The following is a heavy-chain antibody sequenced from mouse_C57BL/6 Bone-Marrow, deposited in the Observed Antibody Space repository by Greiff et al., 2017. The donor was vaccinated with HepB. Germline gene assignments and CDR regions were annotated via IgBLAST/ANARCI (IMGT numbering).Heavy chain of an antibody. D-gene: IGHD1-1*01. CDR1: GYTFTDYY. CDR2: INPYNGGT. Sequence: VQLQQSGPVLVKPGASVKMSCKASGYTFTDYYMNWVKQSHGKSLEWIGVINPYNGGTSYNQKFKGKATLTVDKSSSTAYMELNSLTSEDSAVYYCARAPPVTTVAYWGQGTTLTVSS. V-gene: IGHV1-19*01. J-gene: IGHJ2*01. CDR3: ARAPPVTTVAY.